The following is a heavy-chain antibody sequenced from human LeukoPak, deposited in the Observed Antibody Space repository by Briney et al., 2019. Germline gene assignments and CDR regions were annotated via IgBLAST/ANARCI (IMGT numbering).Heavy chain of an antibody. Sequence: ASVKVSCEASGYTFTGYYMHWVRQAPGQGLEWMGWINPNSGGTNYAQKFQGRVTMTRDTSISTAYMELSRLRSDDTAVYYCATIDYGDNKPFDYWGQGTLSPSPQ. CDR3: ATIDYGDNKPFDY. CDR1: GYTFTGYY. J-gene: IGHJ4*02. CDR2: INPNSGGT. V-gene: IGHV1-2*02. D-gene: IGHD4-17*01.